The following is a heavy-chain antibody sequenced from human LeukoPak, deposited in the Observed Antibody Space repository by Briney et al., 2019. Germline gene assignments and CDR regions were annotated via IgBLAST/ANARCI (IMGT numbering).Heavy chain of an antibody. CDR2: IYYSGST. CDR3: ARRSPLTTVTTWFDY. J-gene: IGHJ4*02. CDR1: GGSISSYY. D-gene: IGHD4-11*01. V-gene: IGHV4-59*08. Sequence: SVTLSLTCTVSGGSISSYYWSWIRQPPGKGLEWIGYIYYSGSTNYNPSLKSRVTISVDTSKNQFSLKLSSVTAADTAVYYCARRSPLTTVTTWFDYWGQGTLVTVSS.